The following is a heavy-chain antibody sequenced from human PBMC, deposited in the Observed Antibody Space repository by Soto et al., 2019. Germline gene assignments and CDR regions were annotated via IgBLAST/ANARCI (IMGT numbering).Heavy chain of an antibody. V-gene: IGHV3-21*01. J-gene: IGHJ6*02. D-gene: IGHD6-13*01. CDR3: ARDLKVAAAGTGYYYYGMDG. CDR1: GFNFSSYS. Sequence: EVQLVESGGGLVKPGGSLRLSCAASGFNFSSYSMNWVRQAPGKGLEWVSSISRSSSNIYYVDSVKGRVTISRDNAKNSLYLQMNSLRAEDTAVYYCARDLKVAAAGTGYYYYGMDGWGQGTTVTVSS. CDR2: ISRSSSNI.